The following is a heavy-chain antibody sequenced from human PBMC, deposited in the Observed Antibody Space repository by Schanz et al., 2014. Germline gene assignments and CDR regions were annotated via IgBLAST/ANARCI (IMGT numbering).Heavy chain of an antibody. D-gene: IGHD2-2*01. J-gene: IGHJ5*02. CDR1: GGSINSNNW. CDR3: ARHGELGGCSSSSCWALNWFDP. Sequence: QVQLQESGPGLVKPSGTLSLTCVVSGGSINSNNWWSWVRQPPGKGLEWIGSIYYRGNTYYNPSHKSQVTISVATPKTHFSQKLSSVTAADTAVYYCARHGELGGCSSSSCWALNWFDPWGQGTLVTVSS. V-gene: IGHV4-39*01. CDR2: IYYRGNT.